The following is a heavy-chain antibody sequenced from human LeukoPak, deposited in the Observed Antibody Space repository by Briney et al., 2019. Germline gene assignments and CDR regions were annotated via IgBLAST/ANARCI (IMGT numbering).Heavy chain of an antibody. Sequence: ESGPALVKPTQTLTLTCTFSGFSLSTSGMCVSWIRQPPGKALEWLARIDRDDDKYYSTSLKTRLTISKDTSKNQVVLTMTNMDPVDTATYYCARMTTREPHDAFDIWGQGTMVTVSS. V-gene: IGHV2-70*11. D-gene: IGHD1-1*01. CDR2: IDRDDDK. CDR3: ARMTTREPHDAFDI. CDR1: GFSLSTSGMC. J-gene: IGHJ3*02.